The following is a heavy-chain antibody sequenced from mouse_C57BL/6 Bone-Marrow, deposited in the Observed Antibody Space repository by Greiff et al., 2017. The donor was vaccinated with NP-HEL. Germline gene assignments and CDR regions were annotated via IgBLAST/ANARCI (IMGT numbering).Heavy chain of an antibody. V-gene: IGHV1-54*01. Sequence: QVQLKESGAELVRPGTSVKVSCKASGYAFTNYLIEWVKQRPGQGLEWIGVINPGSGGTNYNEKFKGKATLTADKSSSTAYMQLSSLTSEDSAVYFCARSAAYWGQGTLVTVSA. CDR1: GYAFTNYL. CDR2: INPGSGGT. CDR3: ARSAAY. J-gene: IGHJ3*01.